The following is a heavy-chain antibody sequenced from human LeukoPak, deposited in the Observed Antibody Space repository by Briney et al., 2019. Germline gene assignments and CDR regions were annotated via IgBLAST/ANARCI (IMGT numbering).Heavy chain of an antibody. CDR1: GGSFSGYY. CDR3: ARGEYSSGWYEDDYFDY. Sequence: SETLSLTCAVYGGSFSGYYWSWIRQPPGKGLEWIGEINHSGSTNYNPSLKSRVTISVDTSKNQFSLKLSSVTAADTAVYYCARGEYSSGWYEDDYFDYWGQGTLVTVSS. V-gene: IGHV4-34*01. D-gene: IGHD6-19*01. J-gene: IGHJ4*02. CDR2: INHSGST.